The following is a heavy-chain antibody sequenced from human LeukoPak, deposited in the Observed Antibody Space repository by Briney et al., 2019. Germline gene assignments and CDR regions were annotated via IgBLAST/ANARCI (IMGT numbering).Heavy chain of an antibody. D-gene: IGHD3-22*01. V-gene: IGHV1-69*13. CDR2: IIPIFGTA. J-gene: IGHJ4*02. Sequence: SVSVSFKASGGTFSSYAISWVRQAPGQGLEWMGGIIPIFGTANYAQKFQGRVTITADESTSTAYMELSSLRSEDTAVYYCARGGRYYYDSSGYYYDADYWGQGTLVTVSS. CDR1: GGTFSSYA. CDR3: ARGGRYYYDSSGYYYDADY.